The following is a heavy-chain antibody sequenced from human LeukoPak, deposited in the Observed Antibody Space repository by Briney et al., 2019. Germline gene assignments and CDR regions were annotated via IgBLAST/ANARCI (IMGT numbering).Heavy chain of an antibody. Sequence: GGSLRLSCVASGFTFSSYWMSWVRQAPGKGLEWVANIKQDGSEKYYVDSVKGRFTISRDNAKNSLYLQMNSLRAEDTAVYYCAREPGIVVVPAAKYYYYMDVWGKGTTVTVSS. CDR2: IKQDGSEK. CDR3: AREPGIVVVPAAKYYYYMDV. J-gene: IGHJ6*03. CDR1: GFTFSSYW. V-gene: IGHV3-7*01. D-gene: IGHD2-2*01.